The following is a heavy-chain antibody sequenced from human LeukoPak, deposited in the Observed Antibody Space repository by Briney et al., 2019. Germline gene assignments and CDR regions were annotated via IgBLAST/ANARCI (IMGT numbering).Heavy chain of an antibody. D-gene: IGHD3-10*01. CDR3: ARSGTKLLWFGELLDFDY. V-gene: IGHV1-18*01. J-gene: IGHJ4*02. CDR2: ISAYNGNT. CDR1: GYTFTSYG. Sequence: GASAKVSCKASGYTFTSYGISWVRQAPGQGLEWMGWISAYNGNTNYAQKLQGRVTMTTDTSTSTAYMELRSLRSDDTAVYYCARSGTKLLWFGELLDFDYWGQGTLVTVSS.